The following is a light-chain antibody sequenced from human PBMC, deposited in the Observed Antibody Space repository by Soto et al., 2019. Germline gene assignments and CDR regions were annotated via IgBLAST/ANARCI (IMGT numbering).Light chain of an antibody. CDR1: QTITTS. J-gene: IGKJ1*01. Sequence: DIQMTQSPSTLSASVGDRVTITCRASQTITTSLAWYQQRPGKAPKLLIFKASSLESGVPSRFSGSGSGIEFTLTISSLQPDDFATYYCQQYDSYSLRTFGQGTRVEI. V-gene: IGKV1-5*03. CDR2: KAS. CDR3: QQYDSYSLRT.